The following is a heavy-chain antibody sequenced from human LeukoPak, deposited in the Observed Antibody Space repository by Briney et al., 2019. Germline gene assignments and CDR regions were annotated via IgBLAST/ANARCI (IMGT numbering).Heavy chain of an antibody. J-gene: IGHJ4*02. CDR1: GFTFSSYA. CDR3: APRTDYFDY. V-gene: IGHV3-23*01. Sequence: PGGSLRLSCAASGFTFSSYAMSWVRQAPGKGLEWVSTISGSGGGTYYADSVKGRFTISRDNSKNTLYLQMNSLRAEDTAVYYCAPRTDYFDYWGQGTLVTVSS. D-gene: IGHD1-14*01. CDR2: ISGSGGGT.